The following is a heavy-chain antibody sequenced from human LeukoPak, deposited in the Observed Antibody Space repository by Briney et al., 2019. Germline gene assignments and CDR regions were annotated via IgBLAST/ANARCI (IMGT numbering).Heavy chain of an antibody. D-gene: IGHD2-15*01. Sequence: GASVRVSCKASGYTFTNYDINWVRQATGQGLEWMGWMNPYSGNTGYAQKFQGRVTMTRNTSINTAYIELSSLESEDTAVYYCARVPAARDFDYWGQGTLVTVSS. J-gene: IGHJ4*02. CDR2: MNPYSGNT. CDR3: ARVPAARDFDY. CDR1: GYTFTNYD. V-gene: IGHV1-8*01.